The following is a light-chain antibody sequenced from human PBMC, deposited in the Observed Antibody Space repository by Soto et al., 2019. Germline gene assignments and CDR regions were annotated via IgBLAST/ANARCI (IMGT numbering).Light chain of an antibody. CDR3: QQSYSTSWT. J-gene: IGKJ1*01. Sequence: EIVMTQSPATLSVSPGEGASRXXRASQGIGSTLAWYQHKPGQTPRLXIYDASTRATGVPARFSGSGSGTDFTLTISSLQPEDFATYYCQQSYSTSWTFGQGTKVDIK. CDR2: DAS. V-gene: IGKV3-15*01. CDR1: QGIGST.